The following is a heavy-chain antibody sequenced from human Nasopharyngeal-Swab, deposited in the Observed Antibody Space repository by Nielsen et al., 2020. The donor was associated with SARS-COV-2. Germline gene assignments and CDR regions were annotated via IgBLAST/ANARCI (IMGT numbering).Heavy chain of an antibody. Sequence: ESLKISCAVYGWSFSGYYWSWIRQPPGKGLEWIGEINHSGRTNYNPSLKSRVTTSVDTSKNQFSLKLSSVTAADTAVYYCARIAGTFAFVDYWGQGTLVTVSS. CDR1: GWSFSGYY. J-gene: IGHJ4*02. CDR3: ARIAGTFAFVDY. CDR2: INHSGRT. D-gene: IGHD6-13*01. V-gene: IGHV4-34*01.